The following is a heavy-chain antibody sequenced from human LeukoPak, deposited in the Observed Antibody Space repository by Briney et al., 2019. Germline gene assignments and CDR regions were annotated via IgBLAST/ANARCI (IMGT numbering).Heavy chain of an antibody. V-gene: IGHV3-30*18. CDR1: GFTFSSYG. J-gene: IGHJ6*04. CDR2: ISYDGSNK. D-gene: IGHD3-9*01. CDR3: AKDSSRYDITYGMDV. Sequence: GGSLRLSCAASGFTFSSYGMHWVRQAPGKGLEGVAVISYDGSNKYYADSVKGRFTISRDNSKNTLYLQMNSLRAEDTAVYYCAKDSSRYDITYGMDVWGKGTTVTVSS.